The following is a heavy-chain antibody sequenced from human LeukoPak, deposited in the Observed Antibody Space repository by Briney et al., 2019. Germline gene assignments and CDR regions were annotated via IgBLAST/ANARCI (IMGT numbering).Heavy chain of an antibody. CDR1: GYTFSSYW. CDR2: IYPGDSDT. D-gene: IGHD3-3*01. V-gene: IGHV5-51*01. CDR3: ARQNDFRLDY. Sequence: GESLRISCKGSGYTFSSYWIGCVRQMPGKGLEWMGIIYPGDSDTRYSPSLQGQVTISVDTSIGTAYLQWSSLKASDTAIYYCARQNDFRLDYWGQGTLVTVSS. J-gene: IGHJ4*02.